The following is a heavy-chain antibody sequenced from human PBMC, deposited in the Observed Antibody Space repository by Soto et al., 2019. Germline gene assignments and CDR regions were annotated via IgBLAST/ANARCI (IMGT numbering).Heavy chain of an antibody. D-gene: IGHD6-19*01. V-gene: IGHV4-34*01. J-gene: IGHJ4*02. CDR1: GGSFSGYY. CDR2: INHSGST. Sequence: LSLTCAVYGGSFSGYYWSWIRQPPGKGVEWIGEINHSGSTDYNPSLKSRVTISVDTSKNQFSLKLSSVTAADTAVLYCARGKRAYRSGAIGYWGQGTLVAFSS. CDR3: ARGKRAYRSGAIGY.